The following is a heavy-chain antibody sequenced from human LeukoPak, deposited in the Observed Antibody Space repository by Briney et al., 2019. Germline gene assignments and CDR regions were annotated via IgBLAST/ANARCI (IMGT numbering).Heavy chain of an antibody. D-gene: IGHD6-19*01. V-gene: IGHV3-64D*06. J-gene: IGHJ4*02. CDR2: ISSNGGST. CDR1: GFTFSSYA. Sequence: GGPLRLSCSASGFTFSSYAMHWVRQAPGKGLEYVSAISSNGGSTYYADSVKGRFTISRDNSKNTLYLQMSSLRAEDTAVYYCVKGRYSSGWDYFDYWGQGTLVTVSS. CDR3: VKGRYSSGWDYFDY.